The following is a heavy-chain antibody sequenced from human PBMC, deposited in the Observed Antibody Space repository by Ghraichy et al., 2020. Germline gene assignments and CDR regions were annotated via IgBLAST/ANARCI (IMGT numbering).Heavy chain of an antibody. V-gene: IGHV3-48*02. CDR2: ISSSSSTI. CDR1: GFTFSSYS. J-gene: IGHJ6*02. Sequence: GGSLRLSCAASGFTFSSYSMNWVRQAPGKGLEWVSYISSSSSTIYYADSVKGRFTISRDNAKNSLYLQMNSLRDEDTAVYYCARDLNAGLWLKDYYYGMDVWGQGTTVTVSS. D-gene: IGHD5-18*01. CDR3: ARDLNAGLWLKDYYYGMDV.